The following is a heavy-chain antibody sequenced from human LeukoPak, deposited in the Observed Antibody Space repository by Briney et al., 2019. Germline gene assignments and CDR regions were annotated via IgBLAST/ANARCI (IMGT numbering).Heavy chain of an antibody. Sequence: GASVKVSCKASGYTFTSYGISWVRQAPGQGLEWMGCISAYNGNTNYAQKLQGRVTMTTDTSTSTAYMELRSLRSDDTAVYYCARDHTYYYDSSGYYSRFDYWGQGTLVTVSS. D-gene: IGHD3-22*01. CDR2: ISAYNGNT. CDR3: ARDHTYYYDSSGYYSRFDY. V-gene: IGHV1-18*01. CDR1: GYTFTSYG. J-gene: IGHJ4*02.